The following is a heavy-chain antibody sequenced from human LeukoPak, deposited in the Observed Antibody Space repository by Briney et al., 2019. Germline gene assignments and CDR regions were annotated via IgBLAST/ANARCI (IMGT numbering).Heavy chain of an antibody. CDR2: ISYSGGT. CDR3: ARGRRYFDY. CDR1: GGSINIYY. J-gene: IGHJ4*02. Sequence: PSETLSLTCTVSGGSINIYYWSWIRQPPGKGLECIGYISYSGGTDYNPSLKSRVTISLDPSKNQFSLNLSSVTAADTAVYYCARGRRYFDYWGQGTLVTVSS. V-gene: IGHV4-59*01.